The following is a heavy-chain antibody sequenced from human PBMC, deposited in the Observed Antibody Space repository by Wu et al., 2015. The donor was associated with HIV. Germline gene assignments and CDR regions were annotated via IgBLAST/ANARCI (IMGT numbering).Heavy chain of an antibody. J-gene: IGHJ6*03. Sequence: QVQLVQSGGEVRKPGASVKISCKASAYSFIDYYVHWVRQAPGHGLEWVGIIIPSFETTNYAQQFLGRVTITADEFMTTAYMELPSLKSEDTAVYYCARDLQGRDYSDLGHYYHFMGFWGKGTTVTVSS. V-gene: IGHV1-46*03. CDR2: IIPSFETT. D-gene: IGHD4-17*01. CDR1: AYSFIDYY. CDR3: ARDLQGRDYSDLGHYYHFMGF.